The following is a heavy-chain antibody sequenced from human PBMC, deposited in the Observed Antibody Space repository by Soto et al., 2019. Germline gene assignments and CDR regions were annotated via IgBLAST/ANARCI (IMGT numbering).Heavy chain of an antibody. V-gene: IGHV3-30-3*01. CDR2: ISYDGSNK. J-gene: IGHJ4*02. Sequence: QVQLVESGGGVVQPGRSLRLSCAASGFTFSSYAMHWVRQAPGKGLEWVAVISYDGSNKYYADSVKGRFTISRDNSKNTLYLQMNSLRAEDTAVYYCARDPLKERQSIAARVLDYWGQGTLVTVSS. CDR1: GFTFSSYA. CDR3: ARDPLKERQSIAARVLDY. D-gene: IGHD6-6*01.